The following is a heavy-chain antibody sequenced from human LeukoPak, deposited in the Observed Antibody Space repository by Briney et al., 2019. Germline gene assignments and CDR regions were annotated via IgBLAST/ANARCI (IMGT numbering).Heavy chain of an antibody. CDR1: GFTLSYFG. CDR3: TRVGYIDEGIDY. CDR2: IKQDGSKK. D-gene: IGHD5-24*01. V-gene: IGHV3-7*04. J-gene: IGHJ4*02. Sequence: GGSLRLSCATSGFTLSYFGMHWVRQAPGKGLEWVANIKQDGSKKSYVDSVKGRFTISRDNAKNSLYLQMNSLRAEDTAIYYCTRVGYIDEGIDYWGQGTLVTVST.